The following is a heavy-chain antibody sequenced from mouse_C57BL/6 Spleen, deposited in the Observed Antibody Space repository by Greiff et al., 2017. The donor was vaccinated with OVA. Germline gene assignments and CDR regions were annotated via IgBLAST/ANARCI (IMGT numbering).Heavy chain of an antibody. CDR3: ARYDYLYYAMDY. CDR1: GYAFSSSW. D-gene: IGHD2-4*01. V-gene: IGHV1-82*01. Sequence: LVESGPELVKPGASVKISCKASGYAFSSSWMNWVKQRPGKGLEWIGRIYPGDGDTNYNGKFKGKATLTADKSSSTAYMQLSSLTSEDSAVYFCARYDYLYYAMDYWGQGTSVTVSS. CDR2: IYPGDGDT. J-gene: IGHJ4*01.